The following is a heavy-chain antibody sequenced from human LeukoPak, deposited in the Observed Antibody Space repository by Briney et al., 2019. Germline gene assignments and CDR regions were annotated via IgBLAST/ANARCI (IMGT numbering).Heavy chain of an antibody. CDR1: GFTFSSYS. V-gene: IGHV3-48*04. J-gene: IGHJ3*02. CDR2: ISSSSSTI. D-gene: IGHD4-17*01. Sequence: PGGSLRLSCAASGFTFSSYSMNWVRQAPGKGLEWVSYISSSSSTIYYADSVKGRFTISGDNAKNSLYLQMNSLRAEDTAVYYCARDYGDDDAFDIWGQGTMVTVSS. CDR3: ARDYGDDDAFDI.